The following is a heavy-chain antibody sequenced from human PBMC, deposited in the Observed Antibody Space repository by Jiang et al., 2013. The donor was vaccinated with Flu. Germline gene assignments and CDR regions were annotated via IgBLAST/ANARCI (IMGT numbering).Heavy chain of an antibody. CDR2: IYTTGDT. CDR1: GGSISTYY. D-gene: IGHD2-15*01. Sequence: GSGLVKPSETLSLTCSVSGGSISTYYWSWIRQPAGKGLEWIGRIYTTGDTNYNPFLRSRVTMSVDTSKNQFSLKLSSVTAADTAVYYCARGYCSGGSCYSGKDNWFDPWGQGTLVTVSS. CDR3: ARGYCSGGSCYSGKDNWFDP. V-gene: IGHV4-4*07. J-gene: IGHJ5*02.